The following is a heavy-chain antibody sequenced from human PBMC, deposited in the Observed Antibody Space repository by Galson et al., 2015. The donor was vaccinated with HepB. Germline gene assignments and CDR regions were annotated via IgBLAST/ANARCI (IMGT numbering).Heavy chain of an antibody. CDR2: VDPSDSYT. CDR3: ARLRGHDAYIGVYGMDV. J-gene: IGHJ6*02. D-gene: IGHD5-24*01. Sequence: QSGAEVKKPGEYLRISCKGSGYSFTNYWNSWVRQMPRKGLEWMGRVDPSDSYTDYSPSFQGHVSISVDKSISTAYLQWSSLKASDTAIYYCARLRGHDAYIGVYGMDVWGLGTTVTVSS. CDR1: GYSFTNYW. V-gene: IGHV5-10-1*01.